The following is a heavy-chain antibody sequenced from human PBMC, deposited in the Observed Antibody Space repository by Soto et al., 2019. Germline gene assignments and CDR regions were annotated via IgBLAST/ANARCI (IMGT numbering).Heavy chain of an antibody. CDR1: GGSISSGGYY. J-gene: IGHJ6*02. D-gene: IGHD1-26*01. CDR2: IYYSGST. CDR3: ARGRRGSYHYYYYGMDV. V-gene: IGHV4-31*03. Sequence: PSETLSLTCTVSGGSISSGGYYWSWIRQHPGKGLEWIGYIYYSGSTYYNPSLKSRVTISVDTSKNQFSLKLSSVTAADTAVYYCARGRRGSYHYYYYGMDVWGQGTTVTVSS.